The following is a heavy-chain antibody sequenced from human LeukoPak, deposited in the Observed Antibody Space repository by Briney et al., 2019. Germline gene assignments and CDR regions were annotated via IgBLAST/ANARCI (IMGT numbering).Heavy chain of an antibody. V-gene: IGHV4-39*01. D-gene: IGHD6-19*01. CDR2: FHYGGST. CDR1: GGSISSSSDS. Sequence: PSETLSLTCTVSGGSISSSSDSWGWIRQPPGKGLEWIGSFHYGGSTYYNPSLKSRVTISVDTSKKQCSLKLSSVTAADTAVYYCARNIWYGSGLNWFDPWGQGTVVTVSS. CDR3: ARNIWYGSGLNWFDP. J-gene: IGHJ5*02.